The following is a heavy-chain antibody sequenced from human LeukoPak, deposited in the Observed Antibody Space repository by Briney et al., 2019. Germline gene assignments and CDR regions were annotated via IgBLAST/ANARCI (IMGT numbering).Heavy chain of an antibody. CDR2: IIPIFGTA. D-gene: IGHD2-15*01. V-gene: IGHV1-69*05. CDR3: ATQAVVETSGYFDY. Sequence: VASVKVSCKASGGTFSSYAISWVRQAPGRGLEWMGRIIPIFGTANYAQKFQGRVTITTDESTSTAHMELSSLRSEDTAVYYCATQAVVETSGYFDYWGQGTLLTASS. CDR1: GGTFSSYA. J-gene: IGHJ4*02.